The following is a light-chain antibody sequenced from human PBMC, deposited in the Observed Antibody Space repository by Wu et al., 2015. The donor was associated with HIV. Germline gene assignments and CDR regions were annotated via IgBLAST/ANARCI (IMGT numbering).Light chain of an antibody. CDR1: HDINNY. CDR3: QQSYSTPRT. J-gene: IGKJ1*01. Sequence: DIQMTQSPSSLSASVGDRVTITCRASHDINNYVAWYQQKPGKLPKLLMYAASTLQSGVPSRFSGSGSGTDFTLTISSLQPEDFATYYCQQSYSTPRTFGQGPKVEIK. V-gene: IGKV1-27*01. CDR2: AAS.